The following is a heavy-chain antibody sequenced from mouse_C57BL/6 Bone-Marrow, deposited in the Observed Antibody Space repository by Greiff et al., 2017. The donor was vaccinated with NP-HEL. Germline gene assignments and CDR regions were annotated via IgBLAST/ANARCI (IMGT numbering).Heavy chain of an antibody. Sequence: EVKLVESGGGLVKPGGSLKLSCAASGFTFSSYAMSWVRQTPEKRLEWVATISDGGSYTYYPDNVKGRFTISRDNAKNNLYLQMSHLKSEDTAMYYCARARIYYDDFMDYWGQGTSVTVSS. CDR2: ISDGGSYT. CDR3: ARARIYYDDFMDY. J-gene: IGHJ4*01. V-gene: IGHV5-4*03. CDR1: GFTFSSYA. D-gene: IGHD2-4*01.